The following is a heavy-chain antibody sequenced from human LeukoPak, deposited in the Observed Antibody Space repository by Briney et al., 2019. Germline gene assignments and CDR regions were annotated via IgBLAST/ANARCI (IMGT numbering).Heavy chain of an antibody. CDR2: ITVNNGYT. Sequence: APVKVSCKAAGYTFTSHGFIWLRQAPGQGLEWMGWITVNNGYTKYAQELQGRVTMTTDTSTSTAYMELRSLRSEDTAVYYCAKDDGSGYDFWSGYYPLLLYYGMDVWGQGTTVTVSS. J-gene: IGHJ6*02. CDR1: GYTFTSHG. V-gene: IGHV1-18*01. D-gene: IGHD3-3*01. CDR3: AKDDGSGYDFWSGYYPLLLYYGMDV.